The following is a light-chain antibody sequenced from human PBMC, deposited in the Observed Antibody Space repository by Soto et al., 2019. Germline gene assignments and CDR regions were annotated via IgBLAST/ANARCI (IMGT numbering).Light chain of an antibody. CDR1: QSLLHSNGYNY. V-gene: IGKV2-28*01. CDR2: LGS. J-gene: IGKJ4*01. Sequence: DIVMTQSPLSLPVTPGEPASISCRSSQSLLHSNGYNYLDWYLQKPGQSPQLLIYLGSNRASGVPDRFSGSGSGTDFTLKISRVEAEDVGVYYCKQALQSPLPFCGATKVEIK. CDR3: KQALQSPLP.